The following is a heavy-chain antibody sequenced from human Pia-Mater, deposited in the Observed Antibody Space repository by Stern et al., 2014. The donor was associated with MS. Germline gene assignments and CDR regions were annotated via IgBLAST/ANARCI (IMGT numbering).Heavy chain of an antibody. CDR3: ARARFFGSGSSRSYDS. V-gene: IGHV4-34*01. CDR2: INHSGTT. CDR1: GGSFSGYF. D-gene: IGHD3-10*01. Sequence: QVQLQQWGAGLLKPSETLSLTCAVSGGSFSGYFWSWVRQPPGKGLEWIGEINHSGTTNYNPSLKSRVSISGDTSKNEFALKVTSVTVADTAVYYCARARFFGSGSSRSYDSWGQGTLVTVSS. J-gene: IGHJ4*02.